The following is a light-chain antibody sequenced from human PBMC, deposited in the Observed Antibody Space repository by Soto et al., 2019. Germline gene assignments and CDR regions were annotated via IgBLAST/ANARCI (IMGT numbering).Light chain of an antibody. CDR3: QQYGSSPRT. J-gene: IGKJ1*01. CDR2: DAS. V-gene: IGKV3-20*01. CDR1: QSLSSSQ. Sequence: EIVLTQSPGTLSLSPGERATLSCRASQSLSSSQLAWYQQKPGQAPRLLIHDASSRATGISDRFTGSGSGTDFTLTITTLEPEDCAVYYCQQYGSSPRTFGLGTKVDIK.